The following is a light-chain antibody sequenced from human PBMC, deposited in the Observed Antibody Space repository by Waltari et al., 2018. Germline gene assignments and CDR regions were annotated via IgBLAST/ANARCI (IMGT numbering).Light chain of an antibody. CDR3: QHYDGSVVT. CDR1: QSVTSIS. J-gene: IGKJ4*01. Sequence: TVLTHSPDTLSLSPGEGATLSCRASQSVTSISFSWYQQKPGQAPRLLIYGASSRATGFPDRFRGSGSGTDFTLTISRLEPEDFAVYYCQHYDGSVVTFGGGTKVESK. V-gene: IGKV3-20*01. CDR2: GAS.